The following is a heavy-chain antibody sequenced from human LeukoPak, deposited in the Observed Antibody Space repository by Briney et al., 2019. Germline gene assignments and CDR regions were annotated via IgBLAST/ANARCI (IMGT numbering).Heavy chain of an antibody. CDR2: IYPGDSDT. CDR1: GSIFTSYW. D-gene: IGHD2-2*01. Sequence: GESLQISGQGSGSIFTSYWIGWGRPLPGKGLEWMGIIYPGDSDTRYSPSFQGQVTISADKSISTAYLQWSSLKASDTAMYYCARGYCSSTSCYAPYYGMDVWGKGTTVTVSS. CDR3: ARGYCSSTSCYAPYYGMDV. V-gene: IGHV5-51*01. J-gene: IGHJ6*04.